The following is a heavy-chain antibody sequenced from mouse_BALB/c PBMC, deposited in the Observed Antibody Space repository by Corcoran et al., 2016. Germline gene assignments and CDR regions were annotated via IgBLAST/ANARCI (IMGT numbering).Heavy chain of an antibody. Sequence: QIQLVKSGPEMKKPGETVKISCKASGYTFTNYGMNWVKQAPGKGLKWMGWINTYTGEPTYADDFKGRFAFSLETSASTAYLQINNHKNEDTATYFCSSYSSYAMDYWGQGTSVTVSS. CDR3: SSYSSYAMDY. V-gene: IGHV9-3-1*01. D-gene: IGHD3-1*01. CDR2: INTYTGEP. CDR1: GYTFTNYG. J-gene: IGHJ4*01.